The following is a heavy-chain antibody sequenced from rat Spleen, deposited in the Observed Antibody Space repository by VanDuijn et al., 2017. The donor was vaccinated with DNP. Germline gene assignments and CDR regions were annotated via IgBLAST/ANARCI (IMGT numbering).Heavy chain of an antibody. V-gene: IGHV3-1*01. Sequence: EVQLQESGPGLVKPSQSLSLTCSVTGYSITSNYWGWIRQVPGNKMEYIEHITYSGNTHFNPSLKSRISITRDTSKNQFFLQLNSITTEYTATYYCARWGTYFDYWGQGVMVTVSS. J-gene: IGHJ2*01. CDR2: ITYSGNT. CDR1: GYSITSNY. CDR3: ARWGTYFDY.